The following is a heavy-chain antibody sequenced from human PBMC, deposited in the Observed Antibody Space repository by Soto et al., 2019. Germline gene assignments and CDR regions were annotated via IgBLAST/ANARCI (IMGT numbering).Heavy chain of an antibody. CDR3: ASDQLYYNDISGRPLNAFDV. Sequence: GGALRLSGAASGFPFRDYGVNWVRQAPGKGLEWVSYIGIGSSTKYYADSVKGRFTISRDNAKNSLYLQMNSLRAEDTAVYYCASDQLYYNDISGRPLNAFDVWGQGTMVTVSS. D-gene: IGHD3-22*01. CDR2: IGIGSSTK. J-gene: IGHJ3*01. CDR1: GFPFRDYG. V-gene: IGHV3-48*01.